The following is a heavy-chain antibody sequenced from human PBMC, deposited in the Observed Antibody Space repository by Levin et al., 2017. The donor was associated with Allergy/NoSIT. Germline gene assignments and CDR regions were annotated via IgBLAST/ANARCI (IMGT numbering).Heavy chain of an antibody. V-gene: IGHV4-59*01. CDR2: IYYSGST. D-gene: IGHD6-13*01. CDR1: GDSMSSYY. CDR3: ARVSYSTSWYYFDF. Sequence: GSLRLSCTVSGDSMSSYYWSWIRQPPGKGLEWIGYIYYSGSTNYNPSLKSRVSISVDTSRNQFSLNLTSVAAADTALYYCARVSYSTSWYYFDFWGQGALVTVSS. J-gene: IGHJ4*02.